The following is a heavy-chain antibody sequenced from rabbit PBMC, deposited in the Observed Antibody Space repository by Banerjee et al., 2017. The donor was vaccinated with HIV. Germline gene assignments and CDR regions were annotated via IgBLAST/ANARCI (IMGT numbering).Heavy chain of an antibody. Sequence: QSLEESGGGLVQPEGSLTLTCTASGFSFSSSYYMCWVRQAPGKGLEWIACIYGGSSGTTYYASWAKGRFTISKTSSTTVTLEMTSLTAADTATYFCARGGSGGSSYYGLWGPGTLVTVS. J-gene: IGHJ4*01. CDR2: IYGGSSGTT. CDR3: ARGGSGGSSYYGL. V-gene: IGHV1S40*01. CDR1: GFSFSSSYY. D-gene: IGHD8-1*01.